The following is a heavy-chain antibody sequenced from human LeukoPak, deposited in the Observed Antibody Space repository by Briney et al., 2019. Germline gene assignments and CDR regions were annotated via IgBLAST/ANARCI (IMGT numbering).Heavy chain of an antibody. CDR2: ISSSSSYI. J-gene: IGHJ6*02. V-gene: IGHV3-21*01. CDR1: GFTFSSYS. Sequence: GGSLRLSCAASGFTFSSYSMNWDRQAPGKGLEWVSSISSSSSYIYYADSVKGRFTISRDNAKNSLYLQMNSLRTEDTAVYYCARDSSDFWSGLYYGMDVWGQGTTVTVSS. D-gene: IGHD3-3*01. CDR3: ARDSSDFWSGLYYGMDV.